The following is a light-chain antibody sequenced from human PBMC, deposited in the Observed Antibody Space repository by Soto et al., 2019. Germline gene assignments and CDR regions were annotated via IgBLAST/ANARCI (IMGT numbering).Light chain of an antibody. Sequence: QSVLTQSPSASASLGASVKLTCTLSSGHSNYAIAWHQQQPEKGPRYLMKVKSGGSHIKGDGIPDRFSGSSSGAERYLFISSLQSEDEADYYCQTWGTGSAFVVFGGGTQLTVL. CDR2: VKSGGSH. CDR3: QTWGTGSAFVV. J-gene: IGLJ7*01. CDR1: SGHSNYA. V-gene: IGLV4-69*01.